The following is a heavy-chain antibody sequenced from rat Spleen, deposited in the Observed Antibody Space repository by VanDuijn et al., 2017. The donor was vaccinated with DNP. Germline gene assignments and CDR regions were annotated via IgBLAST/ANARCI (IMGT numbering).Heavy chain of an antibody. J-gene: IGHJ2*01. V-gene: IGHV5S10*01. CDR2: IISDGSRT. CDR1: GFSISNYN. CDR3: ARRDTFYYFDY. Sequence: EVQLVESGGGLVQPGRSLRLSCAASGFSISNYNMAWVRQAPKKGLEWVATIISDGSRTYYRDSVKGRFTISRNNAENTLHLQMDSLRSEETATYYCARRDTFYYFDYWGQGVMVTVSS. D-gene: IGHD2-2*01.